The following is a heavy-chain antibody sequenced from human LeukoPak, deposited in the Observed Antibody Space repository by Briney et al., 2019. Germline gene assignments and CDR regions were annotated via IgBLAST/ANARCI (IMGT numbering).Heavy chain of an antibody. Sequence: SGTLSLTCTVSGGSISSFYWSWIRQSPGKELEWIGYIYYSGNTKYNPSLKSRITMAVDTSKNQVSLKLTSVTAADTAIYYWGREVHYYGAGTYFFWFDPWGQGTLVTVSS. J-gene: IGHJ5*02. V-gene: IGHV4-59*01. CDR2: IYYSGNT. CDR3: GREVHYYGAGTYFFWFDP. D-gene: IGHD3-10*01. CDR1: GGSISSFY.